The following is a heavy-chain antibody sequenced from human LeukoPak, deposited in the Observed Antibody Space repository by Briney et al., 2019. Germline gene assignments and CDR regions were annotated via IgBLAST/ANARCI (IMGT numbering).Heavy chain of an antibody. CDR3: ARGQRWLKLLDY. CDR1: GGSISSGDYY. J-gene: IGHJ4*02. CDR2: IYYSGST. Sequence: PSETLSLTCTVSGGSISSGDYYWSWIRQPPGKGLEWIGYIYYSGSTYYNPSLKSRVTISVDTSKNQFSLKLSSVTAADTAVYYCARGQRWLKLLDYWGQGTLVTVSS. D-gene: IGHD5-24*01. V-gene: IGHV4-30-4*08.